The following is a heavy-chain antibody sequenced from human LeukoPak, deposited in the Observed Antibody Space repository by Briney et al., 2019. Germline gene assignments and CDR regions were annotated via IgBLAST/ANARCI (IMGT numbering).Heavy chain of an antibody. CDR2: ISSSSSYI. CDR1: GFTFSSYS. J-gene: IGHJ4*02. D-gene: IGHD3-22*01. Sequence: GGSLRLSCAASGFTFSSYSMNWVRQAPGKGLEWVSSISSSSSYIYYADSVKGRFTISRDNAKNSLYLQMNSLRAEDTAVYYCARDREGHSYDSSGPNWGQGTLVTVSS. V-gene: IGHV3-21*01. CDR3: ARDREGHSYDSSGPN.